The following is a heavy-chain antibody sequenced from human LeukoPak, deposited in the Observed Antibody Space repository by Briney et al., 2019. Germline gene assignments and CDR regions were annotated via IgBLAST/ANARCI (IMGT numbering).Heavy chain of an antibody. Sequence: GSLRLSCAASGFTFSSYAMSWVRQAPGKGLEWVSAISGSGGSTYYADSVKGRFTISRDNSKNTLYLQMNSLRAEDTAVYYCATVYYGSGANWFDPWGQGTLVTVSS. V-gene: IGHV3-23*01. D-gene: IGHD3-10*01. CDR2: ISGSGGST. CDR1: GFTFSSYA. CDR3: ATVYYGSGANWFDP. J-gene: IGHJ5*02.